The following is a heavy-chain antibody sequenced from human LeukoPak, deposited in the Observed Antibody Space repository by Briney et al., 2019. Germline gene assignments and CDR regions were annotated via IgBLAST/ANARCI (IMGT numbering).Heavy chain of an antibody. V-gene: IGHV3-23*01. CDR2: VSGSGGST. Sequence: GGSLRLSCTASGFTLSSYAMSWVSQAPGRGLQWVSAVSGSGGSTYYADSVKGHFTISRDNSKSTVYLQMTSLRVDDTAVYYCAKDGFDYWGQGTLVTVSS. CDR1: GFTLSSYA. J-gene: IGHJ4*02. CDR3: AKDGFDY.